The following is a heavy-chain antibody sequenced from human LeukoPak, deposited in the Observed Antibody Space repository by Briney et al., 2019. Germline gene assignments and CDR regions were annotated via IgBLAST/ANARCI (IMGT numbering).Heavy chain of an antibody. Sequence: GGSLRLSCAASGFTFSSYGMHWVRQAPGKGLEWVAFIRYDGSNKYYADSVKGRFTISRDNSKNTLYLQMNSLRAEDTAVYYCAKCKCFGPRGHGWFDPWGQGTLVTVSS. CDR3: AKCKCFGPRGHGWFDP. V-gene: IGHV3-30*02. D-gene: IGHD3-10*01. CDR1: GFTFSSYG. CDR2: IRYDGSNK. J-gene: IGHJ5*02.